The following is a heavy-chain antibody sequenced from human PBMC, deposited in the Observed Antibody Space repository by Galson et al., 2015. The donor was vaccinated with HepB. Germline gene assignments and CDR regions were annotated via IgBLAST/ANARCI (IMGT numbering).Heavy chain of an antibody. V-gene: IGHV1-18*04. Sequence: SVKVSCKASGYTFTSYGITWVRQAPGQGLEWMGWISPYNDNSYYAQKFQGRVTMTTDTSTSTAYMELKSLRPDDTAFYYCARDIPPAGAWFGPWGQGTLVTCSS. CDR3: ARDIPPAGAWFGP. CDR1: GYTFTSYG. CDR2: ISPYNDNS. J-gene: IGHJ5*02. D-gene: IGHD2-21*01.